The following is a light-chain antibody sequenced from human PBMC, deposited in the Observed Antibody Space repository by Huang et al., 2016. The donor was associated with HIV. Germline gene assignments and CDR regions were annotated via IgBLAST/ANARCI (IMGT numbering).Light chain of an antibody. CDR2: WAS. J-gene: IGKJ3*01. CDR3: QQDYSAPFT. CDR1: QMLFYRSQNRNY. V-gene: IGKV4-1*01. Sequence: DIVMTQSPDSLAVSLGERTTINCKSSQMLFYRSQNRNYLAWYQQKPGQPPKLLIYWASTRESGVPDRFSGSGSGTDFTLTISGLQAEDVAVYYCQQDYSAPFTFGPGTKVEIK.